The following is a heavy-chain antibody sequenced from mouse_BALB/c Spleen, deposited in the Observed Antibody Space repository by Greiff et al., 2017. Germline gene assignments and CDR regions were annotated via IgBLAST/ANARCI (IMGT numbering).Heavy chain of an antibody. Sequence: QVQLKESGPGLVAPSQSLSITCTVSGFSLTGYGVNWVRQPPGKGLEWLGMIWGDGSTDYNSALKSRLSISKVNSKSQVFLKMNSLQTDDTARYYCARDGFTTATLYAMDYWGQGTSVTVSS. CDR3: ARDGFTTATLYAMDY. V-gene: IGHV2-6-7*01. D-gene: IGHD1-2*01. J-gene: IGHJ4*01. CDR2: IWGDGST. CDR1: GFSLTGYG.